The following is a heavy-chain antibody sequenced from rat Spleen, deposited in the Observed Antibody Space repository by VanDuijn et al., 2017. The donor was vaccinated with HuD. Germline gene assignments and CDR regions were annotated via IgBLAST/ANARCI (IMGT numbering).Heavy chain of an antibody. D-gene: IGHD1-11*01. V-gene: IGHV5-29*01. CDR3: TREVSYGGYDY. Sequence: EVQLVESGGGLVQPGRSMRLSCAASGFNFSSYYMAWVRQAPTKGLEWVATISYDGSSTYYRDSVKGRFTISRDNAQNTLYLQMNSLRSEDTATYYCTREVSYGGYDYWGQGVMVTVSS. CDR2: ISYDGSST. J-gene: IGHJ2*01. CDR1: GFNFSSYY.